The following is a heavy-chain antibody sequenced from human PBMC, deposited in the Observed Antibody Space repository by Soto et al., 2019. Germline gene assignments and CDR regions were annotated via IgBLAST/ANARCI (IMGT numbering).Heavy chain of an antibody. CDR1: GFTFSRNY. Sequence: EVQLVESGGGLVQPGGSLRLSCAASGFTFSRNYMSWVRQAPGKGLECVSMIYSGGSTIYADSVKGRFTISRDDSMNTLYFQMNSLRADDTAVYYCATGERWTGLFDYWGQGTLVTVSS. J-gene: IGHJ4*02. CDR2: IYSGGST. V-gene: IGHV3-66*01. D-gene: IGHD4-17*01. CDR3: ATGERWTGLFDY.